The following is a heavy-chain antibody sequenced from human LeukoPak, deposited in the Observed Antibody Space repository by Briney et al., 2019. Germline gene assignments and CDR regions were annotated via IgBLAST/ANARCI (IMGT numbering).Heavy chain of an antibody. CDR1: GGSISSYY. CDR2: IYYSGST. CDR3: ARMEAVVTPIYY. Sequence: SETLSLTCTVSGGSISSYYWSWIRQPPGRGLEWIGYIYYSGSTNYHPSLKSRLTISVNTSKNQFSLKLSSWTAADTAVYYWARMEAVVTPIYYWGQGTLGTVSS. D-gene: IGHD4-23*01. J-gene: IGHJ4*01. V-gene: IGHV4-59*01.